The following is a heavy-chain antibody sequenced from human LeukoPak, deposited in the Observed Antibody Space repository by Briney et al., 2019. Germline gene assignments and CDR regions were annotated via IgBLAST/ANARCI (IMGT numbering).Heavy chain of an antibody. D-gene: IGHD6-19*01. CDR1: GGTFNRYA. Sequence: SVKVSFKASGGTFNRYAISWVRQAPGQGLEWMGRIIPRFGTANYAQKFQGRVTITADESTSTAYMELSSLRSENTAVYYWARGGDIGVAGDFDYWGQGTLVTVSS. V-gene: IGHV1-69*13. J-gene: IGHJ4*02. CDR2: IIPRFGTA. CDR3: ARGGDIGVAGDFDY.